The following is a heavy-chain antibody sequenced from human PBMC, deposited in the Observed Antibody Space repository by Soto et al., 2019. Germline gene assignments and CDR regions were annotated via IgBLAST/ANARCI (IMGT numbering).Heavy chain of an antibody. CDR2: ISYDGSNK. CDR3: AKENWANPES. Sequence: GGSLRLSCSASGFTFSSYAMHWVRQAPGKGLEWVAVISYDGSNKYYADSVKGRFTISRDNSKNTLYLQMNSLRAEDTAVYYCAKENWANPESWGQGTLVTVSS. CDR1: GFTFSSYA. D-gene: IGHD7-27*01. J-gene: IGHJ5*02. V-gene: IGHV3-30*04.